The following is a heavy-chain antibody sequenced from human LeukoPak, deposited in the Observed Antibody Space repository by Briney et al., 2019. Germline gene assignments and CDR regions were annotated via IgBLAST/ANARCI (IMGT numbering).Heavy chain of an antibody. CDR1: GFTFSEYW. Sequence: PGGSLRLSCAASGFTFSEYWMIWVRQAPGKGLEWVSAISGSGGSTCYADSVKGRFTISRDNSKNTLYLQMNSLRAEDTAVYYCAKDLKDYYGSGSYSWYDWFDPWGQGTLVTVSS. CDR2: ISGSGGST. J-gene: IGHJ5*02. V-gene: IGHV3-23*01. CDR3: AKDLKDYYGSGSYSWYDWFDP. D-gene: IGHD3-10*01.